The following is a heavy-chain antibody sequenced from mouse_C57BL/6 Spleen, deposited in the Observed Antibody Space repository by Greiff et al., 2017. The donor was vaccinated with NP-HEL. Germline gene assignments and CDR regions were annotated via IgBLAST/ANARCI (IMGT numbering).Heavy chain of an antibody. D-gene: IGHD4-1*01. CDR2: IAPSDIYT. Sequence: QVQLKQPGAELVMPGASVKLSCKASGYTFTSYWMHWVKQRPGQGLEWIGDIAPSDIYTNYNQKFKGKSTLTVDKSSSTAYMQLSSLTSEDAAVYYCARAGTRDYWGQGTTLTVSS. V-gene: IGHV1-69*01. CDR3: ARAGTRDY. J-gene: IGHJ2*01. CDR1: GYTFTSYW.